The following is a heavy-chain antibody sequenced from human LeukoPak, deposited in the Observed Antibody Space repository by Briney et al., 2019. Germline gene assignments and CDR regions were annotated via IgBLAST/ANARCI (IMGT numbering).Heavy chain of an antibody. J-gene: IGHJ3*02. CDR3: ARIDAFDI. V-gene: IGHV3-7*01. Sequence: GGSLRLSCATSGFTFTAYWMNWVRQAPGKGLEWVSNIKQDGSEKYYVDSVKGRFTISRDNARNSLYLQMNSLRAEDTAVYYCARIDAFDIWGQGTLVTVSS. CDR2: IKQDGSEK. CDR1: GFTFTAYW.